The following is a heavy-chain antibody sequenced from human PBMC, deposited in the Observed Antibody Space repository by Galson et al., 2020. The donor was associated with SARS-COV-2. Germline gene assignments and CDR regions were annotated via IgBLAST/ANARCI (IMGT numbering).Heavy chain of an antibody. J-gene: IGHJ4*02. V-gene: IGHV4-38-2*01. CDR1: GYSISTGNY. Sequence: SETMSLTCAVAGYSISTGNYWGWVRQAPGKGLAWIGNLFHTGNTYYNPSLKSRVTMSVDTSRNQFSLNLSSVTAADTAVYYCARIHGIYFDDWGQGTLVTVAS. D-gene: IGHD3-3*01. CDR2: LFHTGNT. CDR3: ARIHGIYFDD.